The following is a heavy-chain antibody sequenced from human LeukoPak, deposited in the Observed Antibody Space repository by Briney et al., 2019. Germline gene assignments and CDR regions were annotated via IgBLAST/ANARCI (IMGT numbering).Heavy chain of an antibody. CDR2: VYRSGKS. V-gene: IGHV4-4*07. CDR1: GGSVTTSY. Sequence: SETLSLTCTFSGGSVTTSYWSWIRLPAGKGLEWIGRVYRSGKSDYNPSLGSRVTMSEDTSKRQISLKLRTVTAADTAVYYCATKHLLSDGFDIWGQGRMVTVSS. D-gene: IGHD2-15*01. CDR3: ATKHLLSDGFDI. J-gene: IGHJ3*02.